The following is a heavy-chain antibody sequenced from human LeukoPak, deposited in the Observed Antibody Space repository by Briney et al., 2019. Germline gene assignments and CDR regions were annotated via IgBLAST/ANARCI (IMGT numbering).Heavy chain of an antibody. D-gene: IGHD1-7*01. CDR3: AREAGDLTGTTEIFDP. CDR2: ISAYSGNT. Sequence: ASVKVSCKASGYTFTSYGISWVRQAPGQGLEWMGRISAYSGNTNYAQKLQGRVTMTTDSSTSTAYMELRSLRSDDTAVYYCAREAGDLTGTTEIFDPWGQGTLVTVSS. CDR1: GYTFTSYG. V-gene: IGHV1-18*01. J-gene: IGHJ5*02.